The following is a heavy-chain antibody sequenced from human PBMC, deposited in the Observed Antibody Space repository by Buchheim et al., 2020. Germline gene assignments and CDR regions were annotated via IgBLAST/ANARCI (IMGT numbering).Heavy chain of an antibody. CDR2: INPSGGST. CDR1: GYTFTSYY. D-gene: IGHD3-10*01. Sequence: QVQLVQSGAEVKKPGASVKVSCKASGYTFTSYYMHWVRQAPGQGLEWMGIINPSGGSTSYAQKFQGRVTMTRDTSTSTGYMELSSLRSEDTAVYYCARSRNFAPMVRGAPGYWGQGTL. J-gene: IGHJ4*02. CDR3: ARSRNFAPMVRGAPGY. V-gene: IGHV1-46*01.